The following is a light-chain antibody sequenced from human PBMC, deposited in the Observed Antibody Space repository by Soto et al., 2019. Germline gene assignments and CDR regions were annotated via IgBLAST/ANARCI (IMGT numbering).Light chain of an antibody. CDR2: WAS. CDR1: QSVSYSSNNKNY. CDR3: QQYYSTPLT. J-gene: IGKJ4*01. Sequence: DIVMTQSPDSLAVSLGERATIKCKSSQSVSYSSNNKNYLAWYQQKAGQPPKLLIYWASTRESGVPDRFSGSESGTDFTLTISSLQAEDVAVYYCQQYYSTPLTFGGGTKVEIK. V-gene: IGKV4-1*01.